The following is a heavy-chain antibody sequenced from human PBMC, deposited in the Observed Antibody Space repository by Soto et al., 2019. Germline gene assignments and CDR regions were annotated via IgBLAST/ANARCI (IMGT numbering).Heavy chain of an antibody. Sequence: GGSLRLSCAASGFTFSSYSMNWVRQAPGKGLEWVSYISSSSSTIYYADSVKGRFTISRDNAKNSLYLQMNSLRDVDTAVYYCARDRGGATIIQPIYWGQGTLVTVSS. J-gene: IGHJ4*02. V-gene: IGHV3-48*02. CDR1: GFTFSSYS. D-gene: IGHD5-12*01. CDR2: ISSSSSTI. CDR3: ARDRGGATIIQPIY.